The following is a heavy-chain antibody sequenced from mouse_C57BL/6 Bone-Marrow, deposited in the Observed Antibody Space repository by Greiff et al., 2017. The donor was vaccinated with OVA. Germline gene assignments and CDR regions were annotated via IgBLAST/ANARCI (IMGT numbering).Heavy chain of an antibody. D-gene: IGHD2-5*01. CDR2: INPYNGGT. CDR1: GYTFTDYY. CDR3: ARTERYYSNYAWFAY. Sequence: VQLKQSGPVLVKPGASVKMSCKASGYTFTDYYMNWVKQSHGKSLEWIGVINPYNGGTSYNQKFKGKSTFTVDKSSSTAYMELNSLTSEDSAVYYCARTERYYSNYAWFAYWGQGTLVTVSA. V-gene: IGHV1-19*01. J-gene: IGHJ3*01.